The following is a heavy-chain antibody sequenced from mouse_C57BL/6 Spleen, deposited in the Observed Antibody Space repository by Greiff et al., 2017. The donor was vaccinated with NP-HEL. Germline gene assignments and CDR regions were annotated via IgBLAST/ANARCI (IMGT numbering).Heavy chain of an antibody. CDR1: GFNIKDYY. Sequence: EVKLMESGAELVRPGASVKLSCTASGFNIKDYYMHWVKQRPEQGLEWIGRIDPEDGDTEYAPKFQGKATMTADTSSNTAYLQLSSLTSEDTAVYYCTTQRPFITTVVDAYWGQGTLVTVSA. J-gene: IGHJ3*01. CDR2: IDPEDGDT. CDR3: TTQRPFITTVVDAY. V-gene: IGHV14-1*01. D-gene: IGHD1-1*01.